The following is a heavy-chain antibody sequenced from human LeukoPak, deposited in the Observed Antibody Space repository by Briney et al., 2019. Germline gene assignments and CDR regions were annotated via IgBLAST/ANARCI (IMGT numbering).Heavy chain of an antibody. J-gene: IGHJ4*02. Sequence: SETLSLTCAVYGGSFSGYYWSWIRQPPGKGLESIGEINHSGSTNYNPSLKSRVTISVDTSKNQFSLKLSSVTAADTAVYYCASNGDDFWSGYSDYWGQGTLVTVSS. CDR3: ASNGDDFWSGYSDY. CDR2: INHSGST. V-gene: IGHV4-34*01. CDR1: GGSFSGYY. D-gene: IGHD3-3*01.